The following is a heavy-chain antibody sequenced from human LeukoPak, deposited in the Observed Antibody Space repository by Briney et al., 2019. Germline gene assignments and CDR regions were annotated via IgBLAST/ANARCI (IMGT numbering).Heavy chain of an antibody. V-gene: IGHV3-33*08. J-gene: IGHJ4*02. CDR3: ARVSSDGVFDY. Sequence: PGGSLRLSCAASGFTLSDYYMGWIRQAPGKGLEWVAVIWYDGSNKYYADSVKGRFTISRDNSKNTLYLQMNSLRAEDTAVYYCARVSSDGVFDYWGQGTLVTVSS. CDR1: GFTLSDYY. CDR2: IWYDGSNK. D-gene: IGHD2-21*02.